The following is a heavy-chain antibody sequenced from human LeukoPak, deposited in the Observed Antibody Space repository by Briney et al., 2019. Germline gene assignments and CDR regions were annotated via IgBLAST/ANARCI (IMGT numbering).Heavy chain of an antibody. Sequence: WASVKVSCKASGYTFTSYYMHWVRQAPGQGLEWMGIINPSGGSTSYAQKFQGRVTMTRDTSTSTAYMELSSLRSEDTAVYYCARVSWSGEYFQHWGQGTLVTVSS. CDR1: GYTFTSYY. J-gene: IGHJ1*01. CDR2: INPSGGST. V-gene: IGHV1-46*01. CDR3: ARVSWSGEYFQH. D-gene: IGHD6-13*01.